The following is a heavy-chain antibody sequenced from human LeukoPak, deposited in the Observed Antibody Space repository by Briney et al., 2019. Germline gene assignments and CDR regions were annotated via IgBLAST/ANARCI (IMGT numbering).Heavy chain of an antibody. Sequence: SETLSLTCAVYGGSFTIYSWTWIRQPPGKSLEWVGEISPSGNTQYNPSLKSRVTISLDASKSQFYLKLNSVTAADTAVYYCARELEMATISDYWGQGTLVTVSS. D-gene: IGHD5-24*01. J-gene: IGHJ4*02. CDR2: ISPSGNT. CDR3: ARELEMATISDY. V-gene: IGHV4-34*01. CDR1: GGSFTIYS.